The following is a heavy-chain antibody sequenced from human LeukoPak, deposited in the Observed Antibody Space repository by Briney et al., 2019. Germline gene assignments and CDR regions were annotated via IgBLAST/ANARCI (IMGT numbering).Heavy chain of an antibody. V-gene: IGHV4-30-2*01. D-gene: IGHD7-27*01. CDR1: GGSISSGSYY. CDR3: ARENTKWGHSDAFDI. Sequence: PSETLSLTCTVSGGSISSGSYYWSWIRQPAGKGLEWIGYIYHSGSTYYNPSLKSRVTISVDRSKNQFSLKLSSVTAADTAVYYCARENTKWGHSDAFDIWGQGTMVTVSS. J-gene: IGHJ3*02. CDR2: IYHSGST.